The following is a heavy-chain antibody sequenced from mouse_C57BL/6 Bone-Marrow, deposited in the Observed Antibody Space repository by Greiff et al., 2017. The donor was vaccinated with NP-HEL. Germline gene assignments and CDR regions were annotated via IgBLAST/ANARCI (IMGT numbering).Heavy chain of an antibody. J-gene: IGHJ1*03. CDR3: ARGYYYGSSYVSWYFDV. V-gene: IGHV1-52*01. Sequence: QVQLQQSGAELVRPGSSVKLSCKASGYTFTSYWMHWVKQRPIQGLEWIGNIDPSDSETHYNQKFKDKATLTVDKSSSTAYMQLSSLTSEDSAVYYCARGYYYGSSYVSWYFDVWGTGTTVTVSS. CDR1: GYTFTSYW. CDR2: IDPSDSET. D-gene: IGHD1-1*01.